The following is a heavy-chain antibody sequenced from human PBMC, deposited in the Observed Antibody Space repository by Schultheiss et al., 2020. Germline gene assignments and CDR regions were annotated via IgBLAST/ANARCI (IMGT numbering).Heavy chain of an antibody. CDR2: IYYSGST. D-gene: IGHD4-17*01. V-gene: IGHV4-59*12. Sequence: SETLSLTCTVSGGSISSYYWSWIRQPPGKGLEWIGYIYYSGSTNYNPSLKSRVTISVDTSKNQFSLKLSSVTAADTAVYYCARDTYGDLEDYGMDVWGQGTTVTVSS. CDR1: GGSISSYY. CDR3: ARDTYGDLEDYGMDV. J-gene: IGHJ6*02.